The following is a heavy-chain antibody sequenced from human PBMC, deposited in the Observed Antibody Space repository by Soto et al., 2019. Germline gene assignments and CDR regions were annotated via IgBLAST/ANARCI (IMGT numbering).Heavy chain of an antibody. CDR2: ISYDGSYK. Sequence: QVQLVESGGGVVQPGRSLRLSCAASGFTFNTYGMHWVRQAPGKGLEWVSFISYDGSYKYSADSVKGRFTISRDNSKNTLYLQMNSLRAEDTAVYSCAKASTVAAADYWGQGTLVTVSS. CDR3: AKASTVAAADY. V-gene: IGHV3-30*18. J-gene: IGHJ4*02. CDR1: GFTFNTYG. D-gene: IGHD6-13*01.